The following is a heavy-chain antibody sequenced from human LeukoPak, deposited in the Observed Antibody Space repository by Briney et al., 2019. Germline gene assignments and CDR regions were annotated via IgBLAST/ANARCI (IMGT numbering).Heavy chain of an antibody. J-gene: IGHJ4*02. D-gene: IGHD1-26*01. V-gene: IGHV3-74*01. Sequence: GGSLRLSCAASGFTFSSYWMHWVRQAPGKGLVWVSRINSDGSSTSYADSVKGRFTISRDNSKSTLYLQMNSLRAEDTASYYCAKERVGATTSLRFDYWGQGTLVTVSS. CDR1: GFTFSSYW. CDR2: INSDGSST. CDR3: AKERVGATTSLRFDY.